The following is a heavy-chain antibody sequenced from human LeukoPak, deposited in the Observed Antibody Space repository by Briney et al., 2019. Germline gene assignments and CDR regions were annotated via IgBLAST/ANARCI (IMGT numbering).Heavy chain of an antibody. CDR2: LSSSGATT. J-gene: IGHJ4*02. Sequence: GSLRLSCVASGFTFNTCVMSWVRRTPGKGLEWVSGLSSSGATTYYADSVKGRFTISRDNSKNTMYLQMNSLRAEDTAVYYCAKGARGYTYGLVDFWGQGTLVTVSS. V-gene: IGHV3-23*01. D-gene: IGHD5-18*01. CDR3: AKGARGYTYGLVDF. CDR1: GFTFNTCV.